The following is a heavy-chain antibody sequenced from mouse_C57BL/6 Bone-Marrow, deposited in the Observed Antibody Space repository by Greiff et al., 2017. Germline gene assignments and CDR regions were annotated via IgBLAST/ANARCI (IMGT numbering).Heavy chain of an antibody. J-gene: IGHJ4*01. V-gene: IGHV2-2*01. CDR2: IWSGGST. D-gene: IGHD1-1*01. CDR1: GFSLTSYG. CDR3: ARNWITTVVAKDYYAMDY. Sequence: VQLVESGPGLVQPSQSLSITCTVSGFSLTSYGVHWVRQSPGKGLEWLGVIWSGGSTDYNAAVISRLSISKDNSKSQVFFKMNSLQADDTAIYYCARNWITTVVAKDYYAMDYWGQGTSVTVSS.